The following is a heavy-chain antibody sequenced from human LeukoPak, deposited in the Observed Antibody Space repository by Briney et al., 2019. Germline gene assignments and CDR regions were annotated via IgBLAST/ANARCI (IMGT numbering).Heavy chain of an antibody. D-gene: IGHD3-22*01. V-gene: IGHV3-23*01. J-gene: IGHJ4*02. Sequence: PGGSLRLSCAASGFTFSSYAMSWVRQAPGKGLEWVSAISGSGGSTYYADSVKGRFTISRDNSKNMLYLQMNSLRAEDTAVYYCAKGYYYDSSGYDAHPSSPFDYWGQGTLVTVSS. CDR1: GFTFSSYA. CDR3: AKGYYYDSSGYDAHPSSPFDY. CDR2: ISGSGGST.